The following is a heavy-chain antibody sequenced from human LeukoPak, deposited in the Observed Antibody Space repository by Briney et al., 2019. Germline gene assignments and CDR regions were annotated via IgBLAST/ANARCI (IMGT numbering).Heavy chain of an antibody. V-gene: IGHV3-23*01. J-gene: IGHJ3*02. Sequence: GGSLRLSCAASGFTFSSHGMSWVRQAPGKGLEWVSAMSGSGITTYYADSVKGRFTISRDNSKNTLYLQMNSLRAEDTAVYYCARAEYYYGSGSYYNVGNLGDAFDIWGQGTMVTVSS. CDR2: MSGSGITT. CDR3: ARAEYYYGSGSYYNVGNLGDAFDI. D-gene: IGHD3-10*01. CDR1: GFTFSSHG.